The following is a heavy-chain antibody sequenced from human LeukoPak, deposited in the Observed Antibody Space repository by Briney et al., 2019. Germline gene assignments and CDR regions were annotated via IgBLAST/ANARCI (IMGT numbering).Heavy chain of an antibody. Sequence: PSETLSLTCAVYGGSFSGYYWSWIRQPPGKGLEWIGEINHSGSTNYNPSLKSRVTISVDTSKNQFSLKLSSVTAADTAVYYCARVGYDFWSGYRSNWFDPWGQGTLVTVSS. J-gene: IGHJ5*02. D-gene: IGHD3-3*01. CDR2: INHSGST. CDR3: ARVGYDFWSGYRSNWFDP. CDR1: GGSFSGYY. V-gene: IGHV4-34*01.